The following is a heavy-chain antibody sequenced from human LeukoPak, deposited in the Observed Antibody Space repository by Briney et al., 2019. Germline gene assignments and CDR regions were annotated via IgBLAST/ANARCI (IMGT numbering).Heavy chain of an antibody. CDR3: AKETIEWLTHFDY. V-gene: IGHV3-23*01. CDR1: GFTFGSYA. CDR2: ISGSGGST. Sequence: GGPLRLSCAASGFTFGSYAMSWVRQAPGKGLEWVSAISGSGGSTYYADSVKGRFTISRDNSKNTLYLQMNSLRAEDTAVYYCAKETIEWLTHFDYWGQGTLVTVSS. J-gene: IGHJ4*02. D-gene: IGHD6-19*01.